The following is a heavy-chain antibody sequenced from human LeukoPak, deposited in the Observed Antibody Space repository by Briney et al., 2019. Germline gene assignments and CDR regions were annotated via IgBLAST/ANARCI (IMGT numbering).Heavy chain of an antibody. CDR2: IYTSGST. CDR3: ARARFSYGYFDY. V-gene: IGHV4-39*07. D-gene: IGHD5-18*01. CDR1: GGSISSSSSY. Sequence: PSETLSLTCTVSGGSISSSSSYWGWIRQPPGKGLKWIGSIYTSGSTNYNPSLKSRVTISVDPSKNQFSLKLSSVTAADTAVYYCARARFSYGYFDYWSQGTLVTVSS. J-gene: IGHJ4*02.